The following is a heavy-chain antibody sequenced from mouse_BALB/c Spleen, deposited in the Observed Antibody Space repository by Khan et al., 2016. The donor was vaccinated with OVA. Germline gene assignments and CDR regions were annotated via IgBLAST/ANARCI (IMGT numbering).Heavy chain of an antibody. Sequence: QMQQSGAELAKPGASVKMSCKASGYTFINYWILWVKQRPGQGLEWIGYINPSTGYTEYNQNFKDKATLTADKSSSTAYMQLSSLTSEDSAVYYCARRGLRWDFDYWGQGTTLTVSS. CDR2: INPSTGYT. CDR1: GYTFINYW. D-gene: IGHD1-1*01. V-gene: IGHV1-7*01. J-gene: IGHJ2*01. CDR3: ARRGLRWDFDY.